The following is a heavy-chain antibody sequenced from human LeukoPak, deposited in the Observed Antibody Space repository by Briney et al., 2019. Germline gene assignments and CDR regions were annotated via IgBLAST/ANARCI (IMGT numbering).Heavy chain of an antibody. CDR3: ARGYCRGGSCLPFDY. CDR2: IYYSGST. D-gene: IGHD2-15*01. Sequence: SETLSLTCTVSGSSISSSSYYWGWIRQPPGKGLEWIGSIYYSGSTYYNPSLKSRVTISVDTSKNQFSLKLSSVTAADTAVYYCARGYCRGGSCLPFDYWGQGTLVTVSS. CDR1: GSSISSSSYY. J-gene: IGHJ4*02. V-gene: IGHV4-39*07.